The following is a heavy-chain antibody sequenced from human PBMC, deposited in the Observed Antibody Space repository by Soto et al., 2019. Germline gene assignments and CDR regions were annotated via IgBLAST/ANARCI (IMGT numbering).Heavy chain of an antibody. J-gene: IGHJ6*02. V-gene: IGHV4-4*02. Sequence: QVQLQESGPGLVKPSGTLSLTCAVSVGSISSSNWWSWVRQPPGKGLEWIGEIHHSGSTIYNPSLKSRVTISVDKSKNQCSLKLSSVTAADTAVYYCARDRLPEASGLVAMDVWGQGTTVTVSS. D-gene: IGHD5-12*01. CDR3: ARDRLPEASGLVAMDV. CDR1: VGSISSSNW. CDR2: IHHSGST.